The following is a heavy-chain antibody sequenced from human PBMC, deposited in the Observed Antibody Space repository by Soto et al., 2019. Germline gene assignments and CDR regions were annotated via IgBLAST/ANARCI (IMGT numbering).Heavy chain of an antibody. V-gene: IGHV4-34*01. CDR1: GGSFSSYY. CDR3: ARSIAAVYPFDP. J-gene: IGHJ5*02. D-gene: IGHD6-13*01. CDR2: INHSGST. Sequence: SETLSLTCAVYGGSFSSYYWIWIRQPPGKGLEWIGEINHSGSTNYNPSLKSRVTISVDTSKNQFSLKVSSVTAADTAVYYCARSIAAVYPFDPWGQGTLVTVSS.